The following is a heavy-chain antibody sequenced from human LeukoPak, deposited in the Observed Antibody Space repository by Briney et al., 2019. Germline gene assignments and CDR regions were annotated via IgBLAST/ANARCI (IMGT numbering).Heavy chain of an antibody. CDR3: AKEVSGYYFDY. Sequence: GGSLRLSCAASGFTFSSYGMHWVRQAPGKGLEWVAVISYDGSNKYYVDSVKGRFTISRDNSKNTLYLQMNSLRAEDTAVYYCAKEVSGYYFDYWGQGTLVTVSS. CDR1: GFTFSSYG. CDR2: ISYDGSNK. J-gene: IGHJ4*02. D-gene: IGHD3-22*01. V-gene: IGHV3-30*18.